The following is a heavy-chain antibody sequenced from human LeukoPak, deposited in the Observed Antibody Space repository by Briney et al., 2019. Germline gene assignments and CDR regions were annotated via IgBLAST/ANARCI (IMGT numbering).Heavy chain of an antibody. CDR1: GYTFTAYY. D-gene: IGHD4-23*01. CDR2: INPNSGGT. V-gene: IGHV1-2*02. Sequence: ASVKVSCKASGYTFTAYYIQWVRQAPGQGLEWMGWINPNSGGTDTAQKFQGRVTMTRGTSINTAYMELNRLRSDDTAVYYCARVRWGSPGDYWGQGTLVTVSS. CDR3: ARVRWGSPGDY. J-gene: IGHJ4*02.